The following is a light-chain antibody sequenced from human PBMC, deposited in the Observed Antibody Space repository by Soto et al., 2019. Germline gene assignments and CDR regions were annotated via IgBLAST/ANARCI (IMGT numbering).Light chain of an antibody. J-gene: IGLJ2*01. V-gene: IGLV2-8*01. CDR1: SSDVGGYNY. CDR2: EVS. Sequence: QSVLTQPPSASGSPGQSVTISCTGSSSDVGGYNYVSWYQHHPGKAPKLMIYEVSERPSGVPDRFSGSKSGNTASLTVSGPQADDEADYYCSSYAGSNNLVFGGGTQLTVL. CDR3: SSYAGSNNLV.